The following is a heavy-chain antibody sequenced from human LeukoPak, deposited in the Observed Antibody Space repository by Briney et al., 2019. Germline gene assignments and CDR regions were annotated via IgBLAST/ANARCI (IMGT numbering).Heavy chain of an antibody. Sequence: PGGSLRLSCAASGFTFSSYAMSWVRQAPGMGLEWFSAISASGGSTYYADSVKGRFTISRDNSKNTLYLQMNSLRAEDTAVYYCAKEIPRYGDDGADYWGQGTLVTVSS. CDR2: ISASGGST. CDR1: GFTFSSYA. J-gene: IGHJ4*02. D-gene: IGHD4-17*01. V-gene: IGHV3-23*01. CDR3: AKEIPRYGDDGADY.